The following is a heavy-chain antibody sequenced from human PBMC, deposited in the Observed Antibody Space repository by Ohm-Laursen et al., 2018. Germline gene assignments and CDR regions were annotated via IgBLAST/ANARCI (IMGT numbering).Heavy chain of an antibody. J-gene: IGHJ5*02. CDR1: GFTFSTYW. Sequence: SLRLSCAASGFTFSTYWMHWVRQAPGKGLVWVSLINNLGTTTVYADSVKARFTISRDKDKNTLYLQMNSLRAEDTAVYYCARDSRRMSWGQGTLVTVSS. CDR2: INNLGTTT. CDR3: ARDSRRMS. D-gene: IGHD2/OR15-2a*01. V-gene: IGHV3-74*01.